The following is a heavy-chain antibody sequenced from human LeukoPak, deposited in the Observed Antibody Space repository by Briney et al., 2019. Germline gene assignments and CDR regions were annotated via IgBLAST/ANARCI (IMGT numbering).Heavy chain of an antibody. CDR3: ARATMVRGVTRGVYYYHGMDV. CDR2: IYYSGST. CDR1: GGSISSSSYY. Sequence: SETLSLTCTVSGGSISSSSYYWGWIRQPPGKGLEWIGSIYYSGSTYYNPSLKSRVTISVDTSKNQFSLKLSSVTAADTAVYYCARATMVRGVTRGVYYYHGMDVWGQGTTVTVSS. V-gene: IGHV4-39*07. J-gene: IGHJ6*02. D-gene: IGHD3-10*01.